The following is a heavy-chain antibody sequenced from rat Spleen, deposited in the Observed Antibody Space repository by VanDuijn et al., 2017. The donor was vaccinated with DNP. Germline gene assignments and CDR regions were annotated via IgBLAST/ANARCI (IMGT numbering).Heavy chain of an antibody. CDR1: GFTFSNSG. CDR2: ISTGGGTT. V-gene: IGHV5S13*01. Sequence: EVQLVESGGGLVQPGRSLKLSCAASGFTFSNSGMHWIRQAPTKGLEWVTPISTGGGTTYYRDSVKGRFTISRDDAKSTLYLQMDSLRSEDTATYYCARQTYYYAMDAWGQGTSVTVSS. CDR3: ARQTYYYAMDA. J-gene: IGHJ4*01. D-gene: IGHD1-9*01.